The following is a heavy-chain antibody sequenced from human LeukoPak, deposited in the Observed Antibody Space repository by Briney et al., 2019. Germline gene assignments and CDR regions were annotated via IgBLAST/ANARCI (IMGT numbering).Heavy chain of an antibody. D-gene: IGHD6-13*01. CDR2: IYSGGST. CDR1: GFTVSSNY. V-gene: IGHV3-53*01. CDR3: ASSLEYSSSWYGENDAFDI. Sequence: PGGSLRLSCAASGFTVSSNYMSWVRQAPGKGLEWVSVIYSGGSTYYADSVKGRFTISRDNAKNSLYLQMNSLRAEDTAVYYCASSLEYSSSWYGENDAFDIWGQGTMVTVSS. J-gene: IGHJ3*02.